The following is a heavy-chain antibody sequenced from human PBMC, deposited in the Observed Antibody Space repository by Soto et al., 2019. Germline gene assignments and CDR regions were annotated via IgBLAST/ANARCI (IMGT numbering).Heavy chain of an antibody. CDR2: INSNGDNT. J-gene: IGHJ6*02. D-gene: IGHD3-10*01. V-gene: IGHV3-64*04. CDR1: GFTFSRYA. CDR3: AKDRGTATVYYYYGMDV. Sequence: PGGSLRLSCSASGFTFSRYAMFWIRQASGKGLEYVSTINSNGDNTYYADSVKGRFTISRDNSKSTLYLQMNSLRPEDTAVYYCAKDRGTATVYYYYGMDVWGQGTTVTVSS.